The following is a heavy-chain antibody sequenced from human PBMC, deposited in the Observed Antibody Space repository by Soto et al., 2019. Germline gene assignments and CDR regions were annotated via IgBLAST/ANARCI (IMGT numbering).Heavy chain of an antibody. CDR2: ISSTTNYI. J-gene: IGHJ4*02. Sequence: EVQLVESGGGLVKPRGSLRLSRAASGFTFTRYSMNWVRQAPGKGLEWVSSISSTTNYIYYGDSMKGRFTISRDNAKNSLYLEMNSLRAEDTAVYYCARESEDLTSNFDYWGQGTLVNVSS. V-gene: IGHV3-21*06. CDR1: GFTFTRYS. CDR3: ARESEDLTSNFDY.